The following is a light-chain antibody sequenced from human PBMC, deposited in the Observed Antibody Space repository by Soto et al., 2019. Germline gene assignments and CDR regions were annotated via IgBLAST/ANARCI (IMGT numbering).Light chain of an antibody. CDR3: QQSCSRPPT. CDR1: QSISTC. CDR2: DAS. Sequence: DIAVTESAATRSPSPGHRATLTCMASQSISTCLAWYQQKPGKAPKLLIYDASSLDSGVPARFSGSGSGADFTLTISCLEPEDFAAYYCQQSCSRPPTFGQGTKVDIK. J-gene: IGKJ1*01. V-gene: IGKV3-11*01.